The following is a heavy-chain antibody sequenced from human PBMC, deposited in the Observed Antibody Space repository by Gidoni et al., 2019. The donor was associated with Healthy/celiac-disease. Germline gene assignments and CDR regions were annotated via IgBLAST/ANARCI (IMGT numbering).Heavy chain of an antibody. V-gene: IGHV4-34*01. Sequence: QVQLQQWGAGLLKPSETLSLTCAVYGGSFRGYYWSWIRQPPGKGLEWIGEINHSGSTNYNPSLKSRVTISVDTSKNQFSLKLSSVTAADTAVYYCARGPAIRYYDSSGYYPFDYWGQGTLVTVSS. CDR3: ARGPAIRYYDSSGYYPFDY. CDR1: GGSFRGYY. CDR2: INHSGST. D-gene: IGHD3-22*01. J-gene: IGHJ4*02.